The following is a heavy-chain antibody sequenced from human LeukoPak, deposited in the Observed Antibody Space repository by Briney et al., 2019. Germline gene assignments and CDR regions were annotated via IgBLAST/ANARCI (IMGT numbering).Heavy chain of an antibody. CDR2: IKQDGSEK. Sequence: GGSLRLSCAASGFTFSSYWMSWVRQAPGKGLEWVANIKQDGSEKYYVDSVKGRFTISRDTAKNSLYLQMNSLRAEDTAVYYCARDLWIFGVVIPMDVWGKGTTVTVSS. CDR1: GFTFSSYW. D-gene: IGHD3-3*01. V-gene: IGHV3-7*01. CDR3: ARDLWIFGVVIPMDV. J-gene: IGHJ6*03.